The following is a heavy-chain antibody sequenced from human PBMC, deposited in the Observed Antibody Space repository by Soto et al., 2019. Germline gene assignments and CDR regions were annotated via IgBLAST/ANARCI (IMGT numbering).Heavy chain of an antibody. CDR2: FIPIFDAA. Sequence: QVQLVQSGAEVKKPGASVKVSCKASGGTFSNYAINWVRQAPGQGLEWMGGFIPIFDAAIYAQNFRGRVTITADESTSTAYMELSGLSSEDTAMYYCARKAESYGFDIWGQGTLVTVS. CDR1: GGTFSNYA. CDR3: ARKAESYGFDI. D-gene: IGHD3-10*01. J-gene: IGHJ3*02. V-gene: IGHV1-69*01.